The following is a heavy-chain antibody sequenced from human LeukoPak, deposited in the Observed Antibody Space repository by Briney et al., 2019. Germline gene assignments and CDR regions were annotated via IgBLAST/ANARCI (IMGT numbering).Heavy chain of an antibody. J-gene: IGHJ5*02. Sequence: ASVKVSCKASGYTFTNYGISWVRQAPGQGLEWVGWISIYNGNTDYAQKLWGRVTMTTDTSTSTAYMELRSLRSDDTAVYYCARITYDFWSGYYMPDDPWGQGTLVTVSS. V-gene: IGHV1-18*01. D-gene: IGHD3-3*01. CDR1: GYTFTNYG. CDR2: ISIYNGNT. CDR3: ARITYDFWSGYYMPDDP.